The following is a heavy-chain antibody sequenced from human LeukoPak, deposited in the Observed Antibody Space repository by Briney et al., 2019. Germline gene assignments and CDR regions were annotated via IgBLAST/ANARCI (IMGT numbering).Heavy chain of an antibody. V-gene: IGHV6-1*01. CDR3: VRDSDDYYWALDF. J-gene: IGHJ4*02. Sequence: SQTLSLTCAISGDSVSNNIATWNWVRQSPSRGLEWLGRTYYRSRWGNDYAISVKGRITINPDTSRNQFFLQLNSVTPEDTAVYYCVRDSDDYYWALDFWGQGTPVTVSS. D-gene: IGHD3-10*01. CDR2: TYYRSRWGN. CDR1: GDSVSNNIAT.